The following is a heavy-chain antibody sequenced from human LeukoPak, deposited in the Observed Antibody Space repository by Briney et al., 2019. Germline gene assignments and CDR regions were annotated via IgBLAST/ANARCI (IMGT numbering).Heavy chain of an antibody. V-gene: IGHV4-39*01. D-gene: IGHD5-18*01. CDR3: ARHASAMVALYYFDY. Sequence: KPSETLSLTCTVSGGSISSSSYYWGWIRQPPGKGLEWIGSIYYSGSTYYNPSLKSRVTISVDTSKNQFSLTLSAVTAADTAVYYCARHASAMVALYYFDYWGQGTLVTVSS. J-gene: IGHJ4*02. CDR2: IYYSGST. CDR1: GGSISSSSYY.